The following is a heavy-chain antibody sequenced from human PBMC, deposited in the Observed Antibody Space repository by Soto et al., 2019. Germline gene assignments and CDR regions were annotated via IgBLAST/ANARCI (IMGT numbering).Heavy chain of an antibody. D-gene: IGHD3-3*01. J-gene: IGHJ6*02. CDR3: AREKSRITIFGVVIPNYYYYYGMDF. V-gene: IGHV3-30-3*01. CDR1: GFTFSSYA. CDR2: ISYDGSNK. Sequence: QVQLVESGGGVVQPGRSLRLSCAASGFTFSSYAMHWVRQAPGKGLEWVAVISYDGSNKYYADSVKGRFTISRDNSKNTQYLQMNSLRAEDTAVYYCAREKSRITIFGVVIPNYYYYYGMDFWGQGTTVTVSS.